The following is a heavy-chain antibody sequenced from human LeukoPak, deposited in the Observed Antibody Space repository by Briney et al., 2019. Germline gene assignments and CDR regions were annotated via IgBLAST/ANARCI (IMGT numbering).Heavy chain of an antibody. CDR3: ARDGTPIYSNGWVYMDV. Sequence: GGSLRLSCAASGFTFSNAWMSWVRQAPGKGLEWISYISASGTLTHYADSVEGRFTISRDNAKNSLYLQMSNLRGEDTALYYCARDGTPIYSNGWVYMDVWGKGTTVTISS. V-gene: IGHV3-11*06. D-gene: IGHD6-25*01. J-gene: IGHJ6*04. CDR2: ISASGTLT. CDR1: GFTFSNAW.